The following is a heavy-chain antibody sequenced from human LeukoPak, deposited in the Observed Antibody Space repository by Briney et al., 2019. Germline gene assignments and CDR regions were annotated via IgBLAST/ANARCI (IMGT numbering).Heavy chain of an antibody. J-gene: IGHJ6*02. CDR1: GFTFSSYS. CDR2: ISIISSYI. Sequence: GGSLRLSCAASGFTFSSYSMNWVRQAPGRGLEWVSSISIISSYICYADSVQGRFTISRDNAKNSLYLQMKSLRAEDTAVYYCARDMGIPPPKDYYYYYGMDVWGQGTTVTVSS. CDR3: ARDMGIPPPKDYYYYYGMDV. D-gene: IGHD1-26*01. V-gene: IGHV3-21*01.